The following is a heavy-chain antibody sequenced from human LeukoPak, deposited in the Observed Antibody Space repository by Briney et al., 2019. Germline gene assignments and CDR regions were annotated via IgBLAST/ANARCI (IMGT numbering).Heavy chain of an antibody. D-gene: IGHD2-2*01. CDR2: IIPIFGTA. J-gene: IGHJ4*02. Sequence: ASVKVSCKASGGTFSSYAISWVRHAPGQGLEWMGGIIPIFGTANYAQKFQGRVTITADESTSTAYMELSSLRSEDTAVYYCASDVHSTADPYDYWGQGTLVTVSS. CDR1: GGTFSSYA. V-gene: IGHV1-69*13. CDR3: ASDVHSTADPYDY.